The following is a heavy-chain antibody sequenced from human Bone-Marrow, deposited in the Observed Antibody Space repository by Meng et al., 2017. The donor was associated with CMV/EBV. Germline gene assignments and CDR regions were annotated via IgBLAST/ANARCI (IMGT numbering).Heavy chain of an antibody. V-gene: IGHV1-18*01. CDR1: GYTFTSYG. J-gene: IGHJ3*02. CDR2: ISAYNGNT. Sequence: ASVKVSCKASGYTFTSYGISWVRQAPGQGLEWMGWISAYNGNTNYAQKLQGRVTMTTDTSTSTAYMELRSLRSEDTAAYYCARDGYDILTGHDAFDIWGQGTMVTVSS. CDR3: ARDGYDILTGHDAFDI. D-gene: IGHD3-9*01.